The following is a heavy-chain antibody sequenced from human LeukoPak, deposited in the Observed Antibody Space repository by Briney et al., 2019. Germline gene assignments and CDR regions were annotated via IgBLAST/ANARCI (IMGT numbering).Heavy chain of an antibody. CDR3: ARDHAPGYSYGIVDY. CDR1: GFTFSSYS. V-gene: IGHV3-21*01. D-gene: IGHD5-18*01. J-gene: IGHJ4*02. CDR2: ISSSSSYI. Sequence: SGGSLRLSCAASGFTFSSYSMNWVRQAPGKGLEWVSSISSSSSYIYYADSVKGRFTISRDNAKNSLYLQMNSLRAEDTAVYYCARDHAPGYSYGIVDYWGQGTLVTVSS.